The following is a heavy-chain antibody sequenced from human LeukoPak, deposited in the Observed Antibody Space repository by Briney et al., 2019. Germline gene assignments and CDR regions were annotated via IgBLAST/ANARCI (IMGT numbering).Heavy chain of an antibody. CDR1: GGSISSYY. Sequence: PSETLSLTCTVSGGSISSYYWSWIRQPPGKGLEWIGYIYYSGSTNYNPSLKNRVTISVDTSKNQFSLKLSSVTAAGTAVYYCAREAYDILTGYSYYFDYWGQGTLVTVSS. CDR2: IYYSGST. D-gene: IGHD3-9*01. J-gene: IGHJ4*02. V-gene: IGHV4-59*01. CDR3: AREAYDILTGYSYYFDY.